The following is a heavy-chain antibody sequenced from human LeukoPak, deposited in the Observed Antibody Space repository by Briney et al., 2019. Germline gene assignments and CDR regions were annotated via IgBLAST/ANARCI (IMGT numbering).Heavy chain of an antibody. V-gene: IGHV1-69*05. CDR3: ARRLYYYDSSGHDAFDI. D-gene: IGHD3-22*01. CDR2: IIPIFGTA. CDR1: GGTFRSYA. Sequence: AASVKVSCKASGGTFRSYAISWVRQAPGQGLEWMGGIIPIFGTANYAQKFQGRVTITTDESTSTAYMELSSLRSEDTAVYYCARRLYYYDSSGHDAFDIWGQGTMVTVSS. J-gene: IGHJ3*02.